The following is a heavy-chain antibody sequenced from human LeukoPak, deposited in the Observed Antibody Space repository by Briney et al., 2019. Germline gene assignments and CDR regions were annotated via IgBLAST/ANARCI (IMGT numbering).Heavy chain of an antibody. Sequence: PGGSLRLSCVASGFTFSTYWVHWVRQLPGKGLVWVSAINPDGSGTWYADSVKGRFTISRDNAKNTLYLQMNSLRAEDTAVYYCARVSSSSWWALDYWGQGTLVTVSS. D-gene: IGHD6-13*01. CDR3: ARVSSSSWWALDY. CDR2: INPDGSGT. J-gene: IGHJ4*02. CDR1: GFTFSTYW. V-gene: IGHV3-74*01.